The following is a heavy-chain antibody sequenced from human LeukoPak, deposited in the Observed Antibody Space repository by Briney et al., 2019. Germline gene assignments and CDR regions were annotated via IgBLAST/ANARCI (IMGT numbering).Heavy chain of an antibody. CDR2: ISDSGGST. CDR1: GFPFSSYA. Sequence: GGSLRLSCSASGFPFSSYAMHWVRQAPGKGLEYVSAISDSGGSTYYADSVKGRFTISRDVSKNTLYLQMNSLRAEDTAVYYCVKSSSRGWTIFEYWGQGTLVTVSS. D-gene: IGHD6-19*01. CDR3: VKSSSRGWTIFEY. V-gene: IGHV3-64D*06. J-gene: IGHJ4*02.